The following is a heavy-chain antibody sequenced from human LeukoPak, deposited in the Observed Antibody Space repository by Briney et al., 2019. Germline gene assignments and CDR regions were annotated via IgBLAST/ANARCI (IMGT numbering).Heavy chain of an antibody. D-gene: IGHD3-22*01. V-gene: IGHV3-23*01. CDR1: GFTFSSYA. J-gene: IGHJ4*02. CDR3: ATRSGYYFFDY. CDR2: ISGSGGST. Sequence: GGSLRLSCAASGFTFSSYAMSWVRQAPGKGLEWVSAISGSGGSTYYADSVKGRFTISRDNSKNTLYLQMNSPRAEDTAVYYCATRSGYYFFDYWGQGTLVTVSS.